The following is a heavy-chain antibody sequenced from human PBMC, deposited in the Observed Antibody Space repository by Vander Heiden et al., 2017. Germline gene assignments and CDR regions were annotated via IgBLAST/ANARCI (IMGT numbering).Heavy chain of an antibody. CDR3: VRRYGGSRYSSFYDY. D-gene: IGHD2-15*01. J-gene: IGHJ4*02. V-gene: IGHV1-8*01. CDR1: GYPVTSYD. CDR2: MNPNSGNT. Sequence: QVQLVQSGAEVKKPVASVKVSCTASGYPVTSYDLNWVRQATGQGLEWMGSMNPNSGNTGCAQKFQGRVTMTRNTSISTAYMELSSLRSEDTAVYYCVRRYGGSRYSSFYDYWGQGTLVTVSS.